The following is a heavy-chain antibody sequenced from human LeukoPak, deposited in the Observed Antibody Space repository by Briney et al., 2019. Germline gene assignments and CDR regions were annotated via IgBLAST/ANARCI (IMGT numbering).Heavy chain of an antibody. CDR2: IYYSGST. D-gene: IGHD6-13*01. CDR3: ARKEGAIAGSFDY. V-gene: IGHV4-59*01. J-gene: IGHJ4*02. Sequence: SETLSLTCTVSGGSIGSYYWSWIRQPPGKGLEWIGYIYYSGSTNYNPSLKSRVTISVDTPKNQFSLKLSSVTAADTAVYYCARKEGAIAGSFDYWGQGTLVTVSS. CDR1: GGSIGSYY.